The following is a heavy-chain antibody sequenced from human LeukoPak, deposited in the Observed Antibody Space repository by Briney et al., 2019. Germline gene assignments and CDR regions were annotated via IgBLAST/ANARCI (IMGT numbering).Heavy chain of an antibody. CDR3: ARDRAWISDDILTGYYEGVDY. Sequence: GASVKVSCKASGYTFTSYGISWVRQAPGQGLEWMGWISAYNGNTNYAQKLQGRVTMTTDTSTSTAYMELRSLRSDDTAVYYCARDRAWISDDILTGYYEGVDYWGQGTLVTVSS. V-gene: IGHV1-18*01. CDR2: ISAYNGNT. CDR1: GYTFTSYG. D-gene: IGHD3-9*01. J-gene: IGHJ4*02.